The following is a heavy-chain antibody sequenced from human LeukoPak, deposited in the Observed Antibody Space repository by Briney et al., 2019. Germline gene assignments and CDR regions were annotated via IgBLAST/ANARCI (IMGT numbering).Heavy chain of an antibody. J-gene: IGHJ4*02. CDR1: GGTFSSYA. CDR2: IIPIFGTA. CDR3: ARDKRDGYNLGGFDY. V-gene: IGHV1-69*05. D-gene: IGHD5-24*01. Sequence: ASVKVSYKASGGTFSSYAISWVRQAPGQGLEWMGGIIPIFGTANYAQKFQGRVTITTDESTSTAYMELSSLRSEDTAVYYCARDKRDGYNLGGFDYWGQGTLVTVSS.